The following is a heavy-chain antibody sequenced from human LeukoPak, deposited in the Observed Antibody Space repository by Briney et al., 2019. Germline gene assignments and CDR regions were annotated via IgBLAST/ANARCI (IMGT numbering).Heavy chain of an antibody. J-gene: IGHJ6*03. V-gene: IGHV3-21*01. Sequence: PGGSLRLSCAASGFTFSDYGMNWVRQAPGKGLEWVSSISSSSSYIYYADSVKGRFTISRDNAKNSLYLQMNSLRAEDTAVYYCARGGGDTQNTYYDFWSGFYYYYMDVWGKGTTVTVSS. CDR1: GFTFSDYG. CDR3: ARGGGDTQNTYYDFWSGFYYYYMDV. CDR2: ISSSSSYI. D-gene: IGHD3-3*01.